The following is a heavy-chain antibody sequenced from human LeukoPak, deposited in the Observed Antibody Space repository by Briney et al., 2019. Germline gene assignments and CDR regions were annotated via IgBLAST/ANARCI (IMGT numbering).Heavy chain of an antibody. CDR2: IYYSGST. D-gene: IGHD5-18*01. CDR3: ARPGRGYSYGTVLYYYYMDV. Sequence: SETLSLTCTVSGGSISSSSYYWGWIRQPPGKGLEWIGSIYYSGSTYYTPSLKSRVTISVDTSKNQFSLKLSSVTAADTAVYYCARPGRGYSYGTVLYYYYMDVWGKGTTVTVSS. J-gene: IGHJ6*03. V-gene: IGHV4-39*01. CDR1: GGSISSSSYY.